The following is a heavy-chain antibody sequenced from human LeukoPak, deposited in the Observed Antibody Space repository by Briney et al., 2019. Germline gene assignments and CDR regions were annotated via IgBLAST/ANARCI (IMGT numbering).Heavy chain of an antibody. CDR2: ISNSGTAR. CDR3: ARGRYSSTWFDY. V-gene: IGHV3-11*04. Sequence: PGGSLRLSCAASGFTFSDYYISWIRQAPGKGLEWVAYISNSGTARYHGDSVKGRFTISRDNAKNSIFLHMNSLRAEDTAMYYCARGRYSSTWFDYWGQGTLVTVSS. CDR1: GFTFSDYY. D-gene: IGHD6-13*01. J-gene: IGHJ5*01.